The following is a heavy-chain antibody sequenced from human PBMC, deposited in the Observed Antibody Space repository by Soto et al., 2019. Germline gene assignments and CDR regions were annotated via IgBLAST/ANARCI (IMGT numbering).Heavy chain of an antibody. Sequence: QVQLQESGPGLVKPSQTLSLTCTVSGGSISSGYYYWSWIRQPPGKGLEWLGYIYYSGSSYYNPSLKSRITIPVDTSKNQFSLNLSSVTAADTAVYYCARDRERGYSYGYFDYWGQGTLVTVSS. CDR1: GGSISSGYYY. J-gene: IGHJ4*02. V-gene: IGHV4-30-4*01. D-gene: IGHD5-18*01. CDR2: IYYSGSS. CDR3: ARDRERGYSYGYFDY.